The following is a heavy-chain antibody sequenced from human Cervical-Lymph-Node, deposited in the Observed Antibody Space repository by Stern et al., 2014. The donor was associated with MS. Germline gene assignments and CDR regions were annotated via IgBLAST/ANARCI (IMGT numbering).Heavy chain of an antibody. V-gene: IGHV3-73*01. J-gene: IGHJ4*02. CDR3: VSDGSGWRN. CDR1: GILFSGAS. Sequence: VQLVESGGGLVQPGGSLKLSCAASGILFSGASMHWVRQPSGKGLEWIGRIRSKTNAYTTTYTASAKGRFTISRDDSKSTTYLQMNSLKTEDTAVYYCVSDGSGWRNWGQGTLVTVSS. CDR2: IRSKTNAYTT. D-gene: IGHD3-10*01.